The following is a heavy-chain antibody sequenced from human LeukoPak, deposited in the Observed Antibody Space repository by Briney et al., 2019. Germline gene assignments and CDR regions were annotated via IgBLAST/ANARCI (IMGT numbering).Heavy chain of an antibody. D-gene: IGHD4-11*01. CDR2: INPNTGST. V-gene: IGHV1-2*02. CDR3: ARSVSISPMFDY. Sequence: GASVNVSCKASGYIFTSYYMHWVRQAPGQWLEWMGWINPNTGSTNFAQKFQGRVAMMRATSITTFYMELNSLRSDDTAVYYCARSVSISPMFDYWGQGTLIPVSS. J-gene: IGHJ4*02. CDR1: GYIFTSYY.